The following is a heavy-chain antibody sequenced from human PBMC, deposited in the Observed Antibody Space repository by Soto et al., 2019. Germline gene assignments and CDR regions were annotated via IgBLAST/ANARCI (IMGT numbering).Heavy chain of an antibody. CDR2: INPSGGST. CDR1: GYALTSYY. V-gene: IGHV1-46*01. D-gene: IGHD1-26*01. J-gene: IGHJ4*02. Sequence: SVEVTCKACGYALTSYYFRWVRQAPGQGLEWMGIINPSGGSTSYAQKFQGRVTMTRDTSTSTVYVELTSLRSEDTAVYYCAREGATTTYNDFDYWGQGTQVTVSS. CDR3: AREGATTTYNDFDY.